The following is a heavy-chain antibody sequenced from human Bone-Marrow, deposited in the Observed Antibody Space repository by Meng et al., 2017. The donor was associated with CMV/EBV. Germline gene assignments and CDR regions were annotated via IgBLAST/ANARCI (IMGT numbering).Heavy chain of an antibody. CDR2: IYDSGTT. D-gene: IGHD2-2*02. J-gene: IGHJ6*02. Sequence: SETLSLTCTVSGGPISSYYWSWIRQPPGKGLEWIGYIYDSGTTNYNPSLKSRVTISVDTSKNQFSLKLSSVTAADTAVYYCARDAVVPAAITQSADYYYYGMDVWGQGTTVTVSS. CDR1: GGPISSYY. V-gene: IGHV4-59*01. CDR3: ARDAVVPAAITQSADYYYYGMDV.